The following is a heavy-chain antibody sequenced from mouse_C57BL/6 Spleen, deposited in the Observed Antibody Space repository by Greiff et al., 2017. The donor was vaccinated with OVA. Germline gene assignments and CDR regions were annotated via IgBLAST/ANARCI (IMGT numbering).Heavy chain of an antibody. CDR3: TTEGNDYDWFAY. CDR2: IDPEDGDT. CDR1: GFNIKDYY. D-gene: IGHD2-4*01. V-gene: IGHV14-1*01. Sequence: EVKLVESGAELVRPGASVKLSCTASGFNIKDYYMHWVKQRPEQGLEWIGRIDPEDGDTEYAPKFQGKATMTADTSSNTAYLQRSSLTSEDTAVYYCTTEGNDYDWFAYWGQGTLVTVSA. J-gene: IGHJ3*01.